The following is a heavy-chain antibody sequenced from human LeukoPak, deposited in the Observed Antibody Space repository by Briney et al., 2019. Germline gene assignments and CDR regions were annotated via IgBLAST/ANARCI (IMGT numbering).Heavy chain of an antibody. V-gene: IGHV3-21*01. CDR2: ISGSSSSYI. CDR3: ARDRHVYYDILTGYASYFEY. D-gene: IGHD3-9*01. Sequence: GGSLRLSCAASGFTFSRYSMNWVRQAPGKGLEWVSSISGSSSSYIYYADSLKGRFTISRDNAKNSLYLQMNSLRAEDTAVYYCARDRHVYYDILTGYASYFEYWGQGALVTVSS. J-gene: IGHJ4*02. CDR1: GFTFSRYS.